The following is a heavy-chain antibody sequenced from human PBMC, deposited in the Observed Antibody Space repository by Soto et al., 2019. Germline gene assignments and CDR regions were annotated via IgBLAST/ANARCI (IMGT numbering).Heavy chain of an antibody. Sequence: EVQLVESGGGLVKPGGSLRLSCTASGFTFGAFSLSWVRQAPGKGLEWVSSIDTNSTEIHYADAVEGRFSVYRDSTMWSLYIQMISLRFEDTCVYDGAIDYLSCDPREAVDSWGQGTLVTVSS. CDR1: GFTFGAFS. CDR3: AIDYLSCDPREAVDS. V-gene: IGHV3-21*01. D-gene: IGHD1-26*01. J-gene: IGHJ4*02. CDR2: IDTNSTEI.